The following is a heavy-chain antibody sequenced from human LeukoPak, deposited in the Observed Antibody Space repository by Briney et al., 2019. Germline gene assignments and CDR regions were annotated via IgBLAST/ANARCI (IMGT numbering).Heavy chain of an antibody. CDR2: ISSSGNT. Sequence: SETLSLTCSVSGGSVGSQYWTWIRQPPGKGLEWVGLISSSGNTVYTPSLKSRVTMSRDTSTNQVSLTLRSVAAADTAVYYCARVNLYDSSASFFASSYYYMDVWGKGTTVPVSS. J-gene: IGHJ6*03. CDR1: GGSVGSQY. V-gene: IGHV4-59*02. CDR3: ARVNLYDSSASFFASSYYYMDV. D-gene: IGHD1-1*01.